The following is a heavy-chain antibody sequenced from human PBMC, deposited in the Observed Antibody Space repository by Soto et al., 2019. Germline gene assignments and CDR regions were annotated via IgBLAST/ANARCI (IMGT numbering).Heavy chain of an antibody. CDR1: GYTYTSYA. CDR3: ARGEVGQLVARPLFDY. D-gene: IGHD6-6*01. J-gene: IGHJ4*02. V-gene: IGHV1-3*01. CDR2: ISAGNGNT. Sequence: QVQLVQSGAEVKKPGASVKVSCETSGYTYTSYAIHWVRQAPGQRPEWMGWISAGNGNTKYSETFRGRVNITSDSSARTAYMDLTSLTSEDTALYYCARGEVGQLVARPLFDYWGQGTLVTVST.